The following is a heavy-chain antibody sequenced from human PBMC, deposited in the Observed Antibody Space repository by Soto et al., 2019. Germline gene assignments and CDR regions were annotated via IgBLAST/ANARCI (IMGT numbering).Heavy chain of an antibody. CDR3: ARGPREDTAMVTPLFDY. Sequence: QPGGSLRLSCAASGFTFSSYGMHWVRQAPGKGLEWVAVIWYDGSSKYYADSVKGRFTISRDNSKNTLYLQMNSLRAEDTAVYYCARGPREDTAMVTPLFDYWGQGTLVTVSS. J-gene: IGHJ4*02. V-gene: IGHV3-33*01. CDR2: IWYDGSSK. D-gene: IGHD5-18*01. CDR1: GFTFSSYG.